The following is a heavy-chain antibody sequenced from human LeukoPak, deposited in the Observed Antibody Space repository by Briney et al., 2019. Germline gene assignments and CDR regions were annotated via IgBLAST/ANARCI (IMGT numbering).Heavy chain of an antibody. Sequence: SETLSLTCTVSGGSISRHYWGWIRQPPGKGLKWTAYLRDTGGTKANPSLESRVALSADTSKNQFSLRLTSVTAADTAIYYCATIKRGDIFGFFDFWGQGILVTVSS. D-gene: IGHD5-18*01. V-gene: IGHV4-59*11. CDR3: ATIKRGDIFGFFDF. CDR1: GGSISRHY. J-gene: IGHJ4*02. CDR2: LRDTGGT.